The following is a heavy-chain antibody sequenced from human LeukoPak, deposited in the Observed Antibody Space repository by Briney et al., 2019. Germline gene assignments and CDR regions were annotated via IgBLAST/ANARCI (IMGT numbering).Heavy chain of an antibody. Sequence: GASLRLSCVASGSTFSNYAMSWVRQAPGKGLEWVSTIGDSGDTTYYADSVKGRFTISRDNSKNTLNLQMNSLRAEDTAVYYCAKDLTAMITWGFFNIWGQGTMVTVSS. CDR2: IGDSGDTT. V-gene: IGHV3-23*01. CDR1: GSTFSNYA. CDR3: AKDLTAMITWGFFNI. D-gene: IGHD5-18*01. J-gene: IGHJ3*02.